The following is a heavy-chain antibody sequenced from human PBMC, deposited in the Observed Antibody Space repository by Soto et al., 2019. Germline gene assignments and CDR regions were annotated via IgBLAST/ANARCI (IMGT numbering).Heavy chain of an antibody. CDR1: GGSFSGYY. Sequence: SLTCAVHGGSFSGYYWSWIRQPPGKGLEWIGEINHSGSTNYNPSLKSRVTISVDTSKNYFSLNLSSVTAADTAVFYCAKTTYYYGSGSYYRWFDPWGHGTLVTVSS. D-gene: IGHD3-10*01. CDR3: AKTTYYYGSGSYYRWFDP. J-gene: IGHJ5*02. CDR2: INHSGST. V-gene: IGHV4-34*01.